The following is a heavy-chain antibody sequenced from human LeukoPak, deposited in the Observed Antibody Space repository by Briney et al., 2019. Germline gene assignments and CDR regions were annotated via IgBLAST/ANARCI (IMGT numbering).Heavy chain of an antibody. CDR2: IYHSGST. D-gene: IGHD3-22*01. CDR3: ARGPLDYYDSSGPNAFDI. CDR1: GGSISSGGYY. J-gene: IGHJ3*02. V-gene: IGHV4-30-2*01. Sequence: KPSQTLSLTCTVSGGSISSGGYYWSWIRQPPGKGLEWIGYIYHSGSTYYNPSLKSRVTISVDRSKNQFSLKLSSVTAADTAVYYRARGPLDYYDSSGPNAFDIWGQGTMVTVSS.